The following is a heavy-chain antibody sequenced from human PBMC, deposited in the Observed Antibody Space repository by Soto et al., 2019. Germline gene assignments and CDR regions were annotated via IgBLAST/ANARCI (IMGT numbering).Heavy chain of an antibody. J-gene: IGHJ4*02. CDR2: SSYNGGT. CDR1: TDSSSFTNSY. D-gene: IGHD3-10*01. Sequence: PXGTLYLTCTVSTDSSSFTNSYWGWIRQPPGKGLQWIGSSSYNGGTFYNPSLKGRVVISFDTSKKQSSLQVTSVTAADTAVYFCARHRIEVVWRGFDFWGQGSPVTVSS. CDR3: ARHRIEVVWRGFDF. V-gene: IGHV4-39*01.